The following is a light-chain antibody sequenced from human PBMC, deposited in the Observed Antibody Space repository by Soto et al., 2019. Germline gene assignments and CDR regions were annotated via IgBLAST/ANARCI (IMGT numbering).Light chain of an antibody. CDR1: QSISIY. CDR2: AAS. V-gene: IGKV1-39*01. CDR3: QQSYSSSLT. J-gene: IGKJ4*01. Sequence: DIQMTQSPSSLSASVGDRVTITCRASQSISIYINWYQQKPREAPNLLIYAASSLQSGVPSRFSGSGSGTDFTLIISSLQPEDFATYHCQQSYSSSLTFGEGTKVEIK.